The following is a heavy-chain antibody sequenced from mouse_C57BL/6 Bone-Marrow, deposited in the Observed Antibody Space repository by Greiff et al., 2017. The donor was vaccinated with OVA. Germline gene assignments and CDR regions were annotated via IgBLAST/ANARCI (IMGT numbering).Heavy chain of an antibody. V-gene: IGHV1-80*01. CDR2: IYPGGGDT. Sequence: VQLQQPGAELVKPGASFNNSCKASGYAFTSYWMTWVKQRPGKGLEWIGHIYPGGGDTNYNGKFKGKATLTADKSSSTAYMQLSSLTSEDSAVYYCYSGAYWGQGTLVTVSA. CDR1: GYAFTSYW. D-gene: IGHD3-1*01. J-gene: IGHJ3*01. CDR3: YSGAY.